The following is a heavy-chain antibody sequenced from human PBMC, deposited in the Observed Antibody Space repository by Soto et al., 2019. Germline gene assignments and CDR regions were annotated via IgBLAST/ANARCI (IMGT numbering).Heavy chain of an antibody. CDR2: ISGSGGST. CDR1: GFTFSSYA. Sequence: EVQLLESGGGLVQPGGSLRLSCAASGFTFSSYAMSWVRQAPGKGLEWVSAISGSGGSTYYADSVKGRFTISRDNSKNTLYLQMNSLRAEDTAVYYCAKDDWNYPGDYYYYGMDVWGQGTTVTVSS. CDR3: AKDDWNYPGDYYYYGMDV. J-gene: IGHJ6*02. V-gene: IGHV3-23*01. D-gene: IGHD1-7*01.